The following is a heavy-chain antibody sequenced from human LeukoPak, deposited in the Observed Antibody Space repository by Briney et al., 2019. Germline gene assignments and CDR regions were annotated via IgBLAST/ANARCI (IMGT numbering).Heavy chain of an antibody. D-gene: IGHD5-18*01. J-gene: IGHJ4*02. CDR1: GFSFSHYG. V-gene: IGHV3-30*03. CDR3: ARPGGRYSYEIDY. Sequence: GRSLRLSCAASGFSFSHYGMHWVRQAPGKGLEWVAVVSHDGNKKYYADSVKGRFTISRDNAKNTLYLQMNSLRAEDTAVYYCARPGGRYSYEIDYWGQGALVTVSS. CDR2: VSHDGNKK.